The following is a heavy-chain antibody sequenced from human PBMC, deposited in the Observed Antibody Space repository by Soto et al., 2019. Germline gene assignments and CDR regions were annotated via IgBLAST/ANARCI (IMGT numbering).Heavy chain of an antibody. CDR2: ISAYNGNT. D-gene: IGHD2-2*01. CDR1: GYTFTSYG. CDR3: ARDHVADCSSTSCPTGCYYGMDV. Sequence: ASVKVSCKASGYTFTSYGISWVRQAPGQGLEWMGWISAYNGNTNYAQKLQGRVTMTTDTSTSTAYMELRSLRSDDTAVYYCARDHVADCSSTSCPTGCYYGMDVWGQGTTVTVSS. V-gene: IGHV1-18*04. J-gene: IGHJ6*02.